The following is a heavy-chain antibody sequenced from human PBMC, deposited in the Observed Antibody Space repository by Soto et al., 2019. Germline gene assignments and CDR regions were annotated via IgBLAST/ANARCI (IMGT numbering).Heavy chain of an antibody. CDR1: GFTFSSYS. J-gene: IGHJ6*02. CDR2: ISSSSSTI. Sequence: GGSLRLSCAASGFTFSSYSMNWVRQAPGKGLEWVSYISSSSSTIYYADSVKGRFTISRDNAKNSLYLQMNSLRDEDTAVYYCARVSIVVVPAAKTRINYYYGMDVWGQGTTVTVS. CDR3: ARVSIVVVPAAKTRINYYYGMDV. D-gene: IGHD2-2*01. V-gene: IGHV3-48*02.